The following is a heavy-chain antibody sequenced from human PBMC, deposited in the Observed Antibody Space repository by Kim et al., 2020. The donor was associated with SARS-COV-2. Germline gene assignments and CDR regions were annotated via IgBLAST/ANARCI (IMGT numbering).Heavy chain of an antibody. J-gene: IGHJ6*02. CDR3: ATKSAPWRGMYL. D-gene: IGHD3-3*01. CDR1: GFTFSSYW. CDR2: IDQHGSEK. Sequence: GGSLRLSCAASGFTFSSYWMAWVRQAPGKGLQWVGNIDQHGSEKNYVDSVKGRFTISRDNAMQSLFLQMNSLRDEDTAVYYCATKSAPWRGMYLWGQGAT. V-gene: IGHV3-7*01.